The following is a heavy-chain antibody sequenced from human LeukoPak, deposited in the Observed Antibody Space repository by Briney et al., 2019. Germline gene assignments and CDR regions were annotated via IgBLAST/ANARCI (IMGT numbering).Heavy chain of an antibody. D-gene: IGHD6-6*01. J-gene: IGHJ2*01. CDR1: GGSISSYY. Sequence: SETLSLTCTVSGGSISSYYWSWIRQPPGKGLEWIGYIYYSGSTNYNPSLKSRVTISVDTSKNQFSLNLSSVTAADTAVYYCARELYSSSSGAYWYFDLWGRGTLVTVSS. CDR3: ARELYSSSSGAYWYFDL. CDR2: IYYSGST. V-gene: IGHV4-59*01.